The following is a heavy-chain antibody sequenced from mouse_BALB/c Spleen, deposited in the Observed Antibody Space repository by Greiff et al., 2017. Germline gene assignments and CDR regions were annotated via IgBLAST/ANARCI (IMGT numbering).Heavy chain of an antibody. CDR1: GFAFSSYD. V-gene: IGHV5-12-1*01. D-gene: IGHD2-2*01. CDR3: ARKGNGFYAMDY. J-gene: IGHJ4*01. CDR2: ISSGGGST. Sequence: EVKVEESGGGLVKPGGSLKLSCAASGFAFSSYDMSWVRQTPEKRLEWVAYISSGGGSTYYPDTVKGRFTISRDNAKNTLYLQMSSLKSEDTAMYYCARKGNGFYAMDYWGQGTSVTVSS.